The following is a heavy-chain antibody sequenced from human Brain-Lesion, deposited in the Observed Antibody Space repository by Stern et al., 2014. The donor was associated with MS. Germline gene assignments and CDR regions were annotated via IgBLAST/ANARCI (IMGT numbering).Heavy chain of an antibody. J-gene: IGHJ4*02. V-gene: IGHV1-24*01. CDR1: GYTLTELS. Sequence: VQLEESGAEVKKPGASVKGSCKVSGYTLTELSMHWVRQAPRKGLEWMGGFDPEDGETIYALKFQGRVTMTEDTSTDTAYMELSSLRSEDTAVYYCATLSPGAGGNYYRHFDYWGQGTLVTVSS. D-gene: IGHD1-26*01. CDR3: ATLSPGAGGNYYRHFDY. CDR2: FDPEDGET.